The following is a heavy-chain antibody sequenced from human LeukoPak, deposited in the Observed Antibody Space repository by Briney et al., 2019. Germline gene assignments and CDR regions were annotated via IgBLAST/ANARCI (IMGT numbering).Heavy chain of an antibody. D-gene: IGHD1-26*01. CDR3: ALRSGSYS. CDR2: ISSSSSYI. J-gene: IGHJ4*02. V-gene: IGHV3-21*04. Sequence: GGSLRLSCAASGFTFSSYSMNWVRQAPGKGLEWVSSISSSSSYIYYADSVKGRFTISRDNSKNTLYMQMNSLRAEDTAIYYCALRSGSYSWGQGTLVTVSS. CDR1: GFTFSSYS.